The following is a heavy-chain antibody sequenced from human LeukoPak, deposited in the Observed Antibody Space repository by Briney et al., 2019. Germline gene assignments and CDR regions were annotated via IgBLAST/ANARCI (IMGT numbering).Heavy chain of an antibody. CDR3: ARDQYCGGDCDSGAFDI. V-gene: IGHV3-23*01. CDR2: ISGSGGSI. J-gene: IGHJ3*02. CDR1: GFTFSNYG. D-gene: IGHD2-21*02. Sequence: GGTLRLSCAASGFTFSNYGMSWVRQAPGKGLEWVSGISGSGGSIYYADSVKGRFTVSRDNAKNSLYLQMNSLRAEDTAVYYCARDQYCGGDCDSGAFDIWGQGTMVTVSS.